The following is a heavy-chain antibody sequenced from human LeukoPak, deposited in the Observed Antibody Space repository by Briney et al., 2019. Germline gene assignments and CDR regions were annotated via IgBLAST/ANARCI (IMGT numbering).Heavy chain of an antibody. CDR3: ARLKNTMMASYGAFDI. Sequence: ASVKVSCKASGYTFTSYDINWVRQATGQGLEWMGWMNPNSGNTGYAQKFQGRVTMTRNTSISTAYMELSSLRSDDTAVYYCARLKNTMMASYGAFDIWGQGTMVTVSS. V-gene: IGHV1-8*01. D-gene: IGHD3-22*01. CDR1: GYTFTSYD. CDR2: MNPNSGNT. J-gene: IGHJ3*02.